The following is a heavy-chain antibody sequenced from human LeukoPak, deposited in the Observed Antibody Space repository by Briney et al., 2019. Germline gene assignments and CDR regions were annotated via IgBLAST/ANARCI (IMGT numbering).Heavy chain of an antibody. Sequence: SETLSLTCTVSSGSMSGYSWTWIRQPPGKGLEWIGYVYYSGSTNYNPSLKSRVTISVDTSKKQFSLKLSSVIAADTAVYYCTRGKTGDFDYWGQGTLVTVSS. CDR2: VYYSGST. CDR1: SGSMSGYS. D-gene: IGHD7-27*01. V-gene: IGHV4-59*01. CDR3: TRGKTGDFDY. J-gene: IGHJ4*02.